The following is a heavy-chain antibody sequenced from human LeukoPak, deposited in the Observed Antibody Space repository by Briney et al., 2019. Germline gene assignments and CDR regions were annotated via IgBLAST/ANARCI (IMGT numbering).Heavy chain of an antibody. CDR3: ARDLAVREMATNFVDYYYYYMDV. CDR2: INPNSGGT. CDR1: GYTFTGYY. V-gene: IGHV1-2*02. D-gene: IGHD5-24*01. Sequence: GASVKVSCKASGYTFTGYYMHWVRQAPGQGLEWMGWINPNSGGTNYAQKFQGRVTMTRDTSISTAYMELSRLRSDDTAVYYCARDLAVREMATNFVDYYYYYMDVWGKGTTVTVSS. J-gene: IGHJ6*03.